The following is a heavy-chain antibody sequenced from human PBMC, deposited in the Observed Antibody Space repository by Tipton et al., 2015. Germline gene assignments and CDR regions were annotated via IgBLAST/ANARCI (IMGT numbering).Heavy chain of an antibody. Sequence: QSGAEVKKPGASVKVSCKSSGYTFTDYYMHWVRQAPGQGLEWMGWINPNYGGTNYAQNFQGRVTMTRDTSINTAYMELSRLRSDDTAVYYCAREGRFLEWLYTDYWGQGTLVTVSS. CDR3: AREGRFLEWLYTDY. J-gene: IGHJ4*02. CDR2: INPNYGGT. CDR1: GYTFTDYY. D-gene: IGHD3-3*01. V-gene: IGHV1-2*02.